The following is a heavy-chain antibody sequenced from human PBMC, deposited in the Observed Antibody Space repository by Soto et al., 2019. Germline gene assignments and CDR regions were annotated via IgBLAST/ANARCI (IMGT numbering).Heavy chain of an antibody. D-gene: IGHD3-10*01. CDR1: GGSISSSSYY. CDR3: ARQSSELLWFGELFLDY. V-gene: IGHV4-39*01. Sequence: SETLSLTCTVSGGSISSSSYYWGWIRQPPGKGLEWIGSIYYSGSTYYNPSLKSRVTISVDTSKNQFSLKLSSVTAADTAVYYCARQSSELLWFGELFLDYWGQGTLVTVSS. J-gene: IGHJ4*02. CDR2: IYYSGST.